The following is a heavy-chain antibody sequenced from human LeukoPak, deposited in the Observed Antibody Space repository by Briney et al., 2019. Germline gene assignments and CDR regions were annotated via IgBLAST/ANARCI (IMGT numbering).Heavy chain of an antibody. Sequence: GGSLRLSCAASGFTFSTYGMHWVRQAPGKGLEWVAFIRYDGINKYYADSVKGRFTISRDNSKNTVYLQMNSLRAEDTAIYYCAKDGDSTGYYSSYYNHMDVWGKGTSVTISS. CDR2: IRYDGINK. CDR1: GFTFSTYG. J-gene: IGHJ6*03. D-gene: IGHD3-22*01. CDR3: AKDGDSTGYYSSYYNHMDV. V-gene: IGHV3-30*02.